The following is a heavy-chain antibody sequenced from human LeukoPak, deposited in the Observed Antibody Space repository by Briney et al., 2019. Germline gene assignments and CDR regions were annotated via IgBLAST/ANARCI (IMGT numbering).Heavy chain of an antibody. V-gene: IGHV3-23*01. J-gene: IGHJ4*02. CDR1: GFTSSSYA. CDR2: ISGSGGST. D-gene: IGHD3-3*01. Sequence: GGSLRLSCAASGFTSSSYAMSWVRQAPGKGLEWVSAISGSGGSTYYADSVKGRFTISRDNSKNTLYLQMNSLRADDTAIYYCAKDLRGYYDLEAFYDYWGQGTLVTVSS. CDR3: AKDLRGYYDLEAFYDY.